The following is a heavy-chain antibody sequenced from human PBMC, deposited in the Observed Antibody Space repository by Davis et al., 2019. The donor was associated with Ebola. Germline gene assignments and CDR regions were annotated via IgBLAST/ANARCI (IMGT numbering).Heavy chain of an antibody. Sequence: SETLSLTCAVYGGSFSGYYWSWIRQPPGKGLEWIGEINHSGSTNYNPSLKSRVTISVDTSKNQFSLNLSSVTAADTPVYYFARGPRGKYSSGPFGPWGQGTLVTVSS. J-gene: IGHJ5*02. CDR1: GGSFSGYY. V-gene: IGHV4-34*01. D-gene: IGHD6-19*01. CDR3: ARGPRGKYSSGPFGP. CDR2: INHSGST.